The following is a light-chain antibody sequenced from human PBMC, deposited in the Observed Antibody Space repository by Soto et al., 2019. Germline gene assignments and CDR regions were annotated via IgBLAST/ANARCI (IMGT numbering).Light chain of an antibody. CDR1: RSVSSN. Sequence: EIVMTQSPATLSVSPGERATLSFRASRSVSSNLAWYQQKPGQAPRLLIYGASARATGVPARFSGSGSGTEFALTISSLQSEDSAVYFCQQYNDWPPITFGQGTRLEIK. J-gene: IGKJ5*01. CDR2: GAS. CDR3: QQYNDWPPIT. V-gene: IGKV3D-15*01.